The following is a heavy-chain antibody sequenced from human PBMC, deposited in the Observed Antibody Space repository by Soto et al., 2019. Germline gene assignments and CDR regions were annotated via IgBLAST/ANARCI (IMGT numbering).Heavy chain of an antibody. J-gene: IGHJ4*02. CDR2: ISGSGGST. CDR3: ANEIITIFGVVTPKPDY. D-gene: IGHD3-3*01. CDR1: GFTFSSYA. V-gene: IGHV3-23*01. Sequence: GGSLRLSCAASGFTFSSYAMSWVRQAPGKGLEWVSAISGSGGSTYYADSVKGRFTISRDNSKNTLYLQMNSLRAEDTAVYYCANEIITIFGVVTPKPDYWGQGTLVTVSS.